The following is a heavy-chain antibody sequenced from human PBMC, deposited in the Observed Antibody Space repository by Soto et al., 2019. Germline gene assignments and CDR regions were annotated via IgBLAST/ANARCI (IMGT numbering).Heavy chain of an antibody. Sequence: SETLSLTCTVSGGSISSSSYYWGWIRQPPGKGLEWIGSIYYSGSTYYNPSLKSRVTISVDTSKNQFSLKLSSVTAADTAVYYCARRTSEHYYGSGGYFDYWGQGPLVT. D-gene: IGHD3-10*01. CDR1: GGSISSSSYY. CDR3: ARRTSEHYYGSGGYFDY. CDR2: IYYSGST. V-gene: IGHV4-39*01. J-gene: IGHJ4*02.